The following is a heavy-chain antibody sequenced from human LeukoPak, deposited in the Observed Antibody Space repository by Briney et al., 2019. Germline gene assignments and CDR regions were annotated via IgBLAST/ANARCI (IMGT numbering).Heavy chain of an antibody. V-gene: IGHV4-34*01. J-gene: IGHJ6*02. CDR3: ARGPRYFDWLSLFYYYGMDV. CDR1: GGSFSGYY. CDR2: INHSGST. D-gene: IGHD3-9*01. Sequence: PSETLSLTCAVYGGSFSGYYWSWIRQPPGKGLEWIGEINHSGSTNYNPSLKSRVTISVDTSKNQFSLKLSSVTAADTAVYYCARGPRYFDWLSLFYYYGMDVWGQGTTVTVSS.